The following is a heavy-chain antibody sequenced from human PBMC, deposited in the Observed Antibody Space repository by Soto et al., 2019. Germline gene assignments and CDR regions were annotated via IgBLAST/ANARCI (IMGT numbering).Heavy chain of an antibody. J-gene: IGHJ6*02. CDR2: ISAYNGNT. Sequence: QVQLVQSGAEVKKPGASVKVSCKASGYTFTSYGISWVRQAPGQGLEWMGWISAYNGNTNYAQKLQGRVTMTTDTSASTAYMACRGLSSDDTAVYCGAVGYGDQPAAVYYYGMDVWGQGTTVTVSS. V-gene: IGHV1-18*01. CDR3: AVGYGDQPAAVYYYGMDV. CDR1: GYTFTSYG. D-gene: IGHD4-17*01.